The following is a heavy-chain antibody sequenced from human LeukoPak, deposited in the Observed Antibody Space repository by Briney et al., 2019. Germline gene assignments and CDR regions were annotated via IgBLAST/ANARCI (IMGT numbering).Heavy chain of an antibody. Sequence: GASLQISCKASGYTSTGYWIGWVRPLPGQGLEWMGIVYPSDSNTRYSPSSQGRVTISADKSVSTAYLQWSSLQASDTAIYYCVGSTGYPYYFDYWGQETLVTVSS. CDR3: VGSTGYPYYFDY. J-gene: IGHJ4*02. CDR2: VYPSDSNT. V-gene: IGHV5-51*01. CDR1: GYTSTGYW. D-gene: IGHD3-9*01.